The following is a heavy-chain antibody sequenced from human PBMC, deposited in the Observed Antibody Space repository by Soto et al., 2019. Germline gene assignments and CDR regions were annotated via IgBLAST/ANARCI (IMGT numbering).Heavy chain of an antibody. D-gene: IGHD3-10*01. J-gene: IGHJ6*02. CDR1: GRGGACNTVA. CDR3: TGITWFRGMDV. V-gene: IGHV6-1*01. Sequence: RTLTGAVSGRGGACNTVAWNWIRKSPSRGLEWLGRTYYKSKWNNDYALSVKSRITINPDTSKNQFSLHLYSVTPKDTAVYYCTGITWFRGMDVWGQGT. CDR2: TYYKSKWNN.